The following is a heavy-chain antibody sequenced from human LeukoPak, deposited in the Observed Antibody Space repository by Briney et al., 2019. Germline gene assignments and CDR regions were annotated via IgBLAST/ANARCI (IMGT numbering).Heavy chain of an antibody. J-gene: IGHJ4*02. CDR1: GFTFSTYG. CDR2: IKQDESES. D-gene: IGHD3-10*01. V-gene: IGHV3-7*05. Sequence: GGSLRLSCAASGFTFSTYGMNWVRRAPGKGPEWVANIKQDESESYYGDSVKGRFTISRDNAKNSLYLQMNSLRAEDTAVYYCATGSYLDYWGQGTLVTVSS. CDR3: ATGSYLDY.